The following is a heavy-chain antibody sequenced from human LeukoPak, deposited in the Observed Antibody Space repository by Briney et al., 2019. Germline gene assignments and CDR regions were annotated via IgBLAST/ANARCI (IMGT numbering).Heavy chain of an antibody. J-gene: IGHJ4*02. V-gene: IGHV1-18*01. CDR3: VRGEYELIGDY. D-gene: IGHD2-2*01. CDR2: ISPYNGNT. Sequence: GSSVKVSCKASGGTFSSYAISWVRQAPGQGLEWMGWISPYNGNTNYEQKLQGRVTMTTDISTSTAYMELRSLISDDTAVYYCVRGEYELIGDYWGQGTLVTVSS. CDR1: GGTFSSYA.